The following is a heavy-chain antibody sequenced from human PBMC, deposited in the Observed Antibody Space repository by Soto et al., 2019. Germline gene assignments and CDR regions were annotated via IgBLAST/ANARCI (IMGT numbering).Heavy chain of an antibody. D-gene: IGHD3-16*02. CDR1: GFTFSNAW. CDR3: TTDSYTTIVIIRFDY. J-gene: IGHJ4*01. V-gene: IGHV3-15*07. Sequence: EVQLVESGGGLVKPGGSLRLSCAASGFTFSNAWINWVRQAPGKGLEWVGRIKSKTDGGTTDFAASVKGRFAISRDDSKNMVYLQMNSLRTEDTAVYYCTTDSYTTIVIIRFDYWGHGTLVTVSP. CDR2: IKSKTDGGTT.